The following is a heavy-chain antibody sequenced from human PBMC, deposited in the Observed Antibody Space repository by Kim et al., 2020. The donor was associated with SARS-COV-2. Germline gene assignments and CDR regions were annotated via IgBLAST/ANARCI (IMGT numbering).Heavy chain of an antibody. CDR2: ILYRGST. V-gene: IGHV4-39*01. J-gene: IGHJ4*02. CDR3: ARRSVRATIDY. Sequence: SETLSLTCTVSGDSISSDSYYWAWIRQPPGKGLEWIGSILYRGSTFYNPSLKSRLTISVDTSKNQFSLRLRSMTAADTAVYYCARRSVRATIDYWGQGTLVTVSS. CDR1: GDSISSDSYY. D-gene: IGHD1-26*01.